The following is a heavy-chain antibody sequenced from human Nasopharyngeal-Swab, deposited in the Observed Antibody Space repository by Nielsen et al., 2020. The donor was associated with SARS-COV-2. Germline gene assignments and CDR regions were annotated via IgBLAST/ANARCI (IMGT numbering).Heavy chain of an antibody. V-gene: IGHV1-69*02. Sequence: VRHAPGQGLEWMGRIIPILGIANYAQKFQGRVTITADKSTSTAYMELSSLRSEDTAVYYCARGWERWLRCPGNAFDIWGQGTMVTVSS. CDR3: ARGWERWLRCPGNAFDI. CDR2: IIPILGIA. D-gene: IGHD5-24*01. J-gene: IGHJ3*02.